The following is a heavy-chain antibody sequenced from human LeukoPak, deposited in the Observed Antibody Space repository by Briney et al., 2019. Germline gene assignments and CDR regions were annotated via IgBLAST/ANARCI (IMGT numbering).Heavy chain of an antibody. Sequence: PSETLSLTCTVSGGSISSSSYYWGWIRQPPGKGLEWIGSIYYSGSTYYNPSLKSRVTISVDTSKNQFSLKLSSVTAADTAVYYCARLRIAAAGTGYYYYMDVWGKGTTVTISS. V-gene: IGHV4-39*01. CDR2: IYYSGST. J-gene: IGHJ6*03. CDR1: GGSISSSSYY. CDR3: ARLRIAAAGTGYYYYMDV. D-gene: IGHD6-13*01.